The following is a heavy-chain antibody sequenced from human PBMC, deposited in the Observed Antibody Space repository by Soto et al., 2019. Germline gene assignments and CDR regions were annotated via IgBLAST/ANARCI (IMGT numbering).Heavy chain of an antibody. CDR3: AKDPPSPWTANWVDP. V-gene: IGHV3-23*01. D-gene: IGHD1-1*01. Sequence: WGSLRLSCAASGFDFNTFAMIFIRHSPFKCLEWVSHISSSGGSRDYADSVRGRFTVSRDNSKNVLFLQMNSLRADDTATYYCAKDPPSPWTANWVDPWGTGTLVTVSS. J-gene: IGHJ5*02. CDR1: GFDFNTFA. CDR2: ISSSGGSR.